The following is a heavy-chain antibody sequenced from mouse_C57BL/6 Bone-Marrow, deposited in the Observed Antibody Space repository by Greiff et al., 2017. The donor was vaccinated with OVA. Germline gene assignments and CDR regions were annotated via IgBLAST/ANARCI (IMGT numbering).Heavy chain of an antibody. CDR3: ARLAPGNY. V-gene: IGHV5-17*01. CDR1: GFTFSDYG. J-gene: IGHJ2*01. D-gene: IGHD6-1*01. Sequence: EVKLVESGGGLVKPGGSLTLSCAASGFTFSDYGMHWVRQAPEQGLEWVAYISSGSSTISYADTVKGRFTISRDNAKNTLFLQMTSLRSEDTAMYYCARLAPGNYWGQGTTLTVSS. CDR2: ISSGSSTI.